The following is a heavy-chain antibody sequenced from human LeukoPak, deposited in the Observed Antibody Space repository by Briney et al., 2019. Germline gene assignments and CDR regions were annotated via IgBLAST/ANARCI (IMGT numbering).Heavy chain of an antibody. CDR2: ISGSGGSA. Sequence: PGRSLRLSCAASGFTFDDYAMHWVRQAPGKGLEWVSAISGSGGSAYYADSMKGRFTISRDNSRNTLYLQMNSLRAEDTAVYFCAKEGFYWDQGTLVTVSS. CDR1: GFTFDDYA. V-gene: IGHV3-23*01. J-gene: IGHJ4*02. CDR3: AKEGFY.